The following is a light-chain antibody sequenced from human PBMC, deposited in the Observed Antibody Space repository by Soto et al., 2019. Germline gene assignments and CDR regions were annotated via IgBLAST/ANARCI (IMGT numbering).Light chain of an antibody. CDR1: QSVSSY. Sequence: EIVLTQSPATLSLSPGERATLSCRASQSVSSYLAWYQQKPGQAPRLLIYDASNRATGIPARFSGSGSGPDLTLTISSLEPEDFAVYYCQQRGNWPYTFGQGTKLEIK. CDR2: DAS. V-gene: IGKV3-11*01. J-gene: IGKJ2*01. CDR3: QQRGNWPYT.